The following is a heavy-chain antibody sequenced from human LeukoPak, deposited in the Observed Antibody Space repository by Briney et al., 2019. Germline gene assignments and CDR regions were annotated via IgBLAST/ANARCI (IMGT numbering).Heavy chain of an antibody. D-gene: IGHD3-22*01. CDR3: AKDYGSSGYYYDSYFDY. Sequence: GGSLRLSCAASGFTFSSYGMHWARQAPGKGLEWVAVISYDGSNKYYADSVKGRFTISRDNSKNTLYLQMNSLRAEDTAVYYCAKDYGSSGYYYDSYFDYWGQGTLVTVSS. CDR2: ISYDGSNK. J-gene: IGHJ4*02. CDR1: GFTFSSYG. V-gene: IGHV3-30*18.